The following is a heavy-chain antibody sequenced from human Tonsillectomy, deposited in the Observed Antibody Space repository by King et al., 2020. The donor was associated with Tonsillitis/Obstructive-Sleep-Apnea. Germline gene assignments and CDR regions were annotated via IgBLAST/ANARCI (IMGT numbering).Heavy chain of an antibody. D-gene: IGHD3-16*01. CDR2: ISYDGSDK. CDR3: AGGLNYYYGMDV. Sequence: HVQLVESGGGVVQPGRSLRLSCAASGFTFSTYAMHWVRQAPGKGLDWVAVISYDGSDKYYADSVKGRFTISRDNSKNTLYLQMNSLRAEDTAVYYCAGGLNYYYGMDVWGQGTTVTVSS. V-gene: IGHV3-30*04. CDR1: GFTFSTYA. J-gene: IGHJ6*02.